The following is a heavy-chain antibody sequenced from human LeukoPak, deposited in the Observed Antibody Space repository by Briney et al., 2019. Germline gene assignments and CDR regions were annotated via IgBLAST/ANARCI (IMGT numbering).Heavy chain of an antibody. CDR1: GFAFSSYS. CDR2: ITNSGDSI. D-gene: IGHD3-16*01. CDR3: AKDMSYAFDY. J-gene: IGHJ4*02. Sequence: GSLRLSCAASGFAFSSYSMNWFRQAPGKGLEWLSYITNSGDSIDYADSVKSRFTSSRDNAKDSLYLQINSLRDDDTAVYYCAKDMSYAFDYWGQGTLVTVSS. V-gene: IGHV3-48*02.